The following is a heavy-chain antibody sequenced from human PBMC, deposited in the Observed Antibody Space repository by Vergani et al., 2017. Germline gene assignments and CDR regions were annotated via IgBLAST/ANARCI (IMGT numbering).Heavy chain of an antibody. Sequence: VQLVESGGGVVQPGRSLRLSCTSSGFTFSTYAMHWVRQAPGKGLEWVSGISWNSGSIGYADSVKGRFTISRDNAKNSLYLQMNSLRAEDTALYYCAKDHYDFWSGYPNLSPFDLWGRGTLVTVSS. V-gene: IGHV3-9*01. CDR2: ISWNSGSI. D-gene: IGHD3-3*01. J-gene: IGHJ2*01. CDR1: GFTFSTYA. CDR3: AKDHYDFWSGYPNLSPFDL.